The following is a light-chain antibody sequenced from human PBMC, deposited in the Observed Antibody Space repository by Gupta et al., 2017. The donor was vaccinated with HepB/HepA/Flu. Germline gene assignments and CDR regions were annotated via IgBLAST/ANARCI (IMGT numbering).Light chain of an antibody. CDR3: QSADSSGTYPVV. CDR2: KDS. Sequence: SYELTQPPSVSESPGQTARITCAGDALPKQYAYWYQQKPGQAPVLVIYKDSERPSGIPERFSGSSAGTTVTLTISGVQAEYEADYYCQSADSSGTYPVVFGGGTKLTVL. J-gene: IGLJ2*01. V-gene: IGLV3-25*03. CDR1: ALPKQY.